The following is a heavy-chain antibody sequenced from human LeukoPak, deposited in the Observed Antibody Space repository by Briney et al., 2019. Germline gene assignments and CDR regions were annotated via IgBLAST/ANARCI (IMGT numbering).Heavy chain of an antibody. Sequence: ASVKVSCKASGSTFTNYYMQWVRQAPGQGLEWMGIINPSGGSTDYAQKFQGRVSMTRDTSTSTVYMELNSLRSEDTAVYYCARSQGGAYSYGTDYWGQGTLVTVSS. J-gene: IGHJ4*02. CDR2: INPSGGST. CDR3: ARSQGGAYSYGTDY. V-gene: IGHV1-46*01. D-gene: IGHD5-18*01. CDR1: GSTFTNYY.